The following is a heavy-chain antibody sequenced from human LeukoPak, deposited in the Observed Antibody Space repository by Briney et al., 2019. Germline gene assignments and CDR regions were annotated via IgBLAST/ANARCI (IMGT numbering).Heavy chain of an antibody. CDR3: ARGGPDVAAAMSSDGMDV. V-gene: IGHV4-59*12. CDR1: GGSISSYY. CDR2: IYYSGST. J-gene: IGHJ6*02. Sequence: SETLSLTCTVSGGSISSYYWSWIRQPPGKGLEWIGYIYYSGSTNYNPSLKSRVTISVDTSKNQFSLKLRSVTAADTAVYYCARGGPDVAAAMSSDGMDVWGQGTTVTVSS. D-gene: IGHD2-2*01.